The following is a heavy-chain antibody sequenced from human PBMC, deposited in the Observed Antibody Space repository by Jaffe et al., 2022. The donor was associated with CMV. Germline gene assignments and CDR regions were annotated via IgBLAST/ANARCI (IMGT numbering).Heavy chain of an antibody. CDR1: GYTFSNFY. Sequence: QVQLVQSGAEVKEPGASVKISCKTSGYTFSNFYVHWVRQAPGQGLEWMAMINPSGGSTSYAPQFQGRITMTRDSFTNTVYMELSSLRSEDTAVFYCARENRIPVPGSYHQYPLDVWGQGTTVTVSS. CDR2: INPSGGST. CDR3: ARENRIPVPGSYHQYPLDV. J-gene: IGHJ6*02. D-gene: IGHD6-19*01. V-gene: IGHV1-46*01.